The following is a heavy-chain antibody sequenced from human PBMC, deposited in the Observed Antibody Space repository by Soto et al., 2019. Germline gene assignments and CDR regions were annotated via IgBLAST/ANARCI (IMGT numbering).Heavy chain of an antibody. V-gene: IGHV3-13*01. CDR3: ARRPSYWHGGGGWFDP. D-gene: IGHD2-8*02. Sequence: EVQLVESGGGLVQPGGSLRLSCAASGFTFSAYDMHWVRQATGKGLEWVAAIGTQHDTYYPDSVKGRFTISRENAKNSLYLKRSGLTAGEPAVFYWARRPSYWHGGGGWFDPWGQGTLVTVSS. J-gene: IGHJ5*02. CDR1: GFTFSAYD. CDR2: IGTQHDT.